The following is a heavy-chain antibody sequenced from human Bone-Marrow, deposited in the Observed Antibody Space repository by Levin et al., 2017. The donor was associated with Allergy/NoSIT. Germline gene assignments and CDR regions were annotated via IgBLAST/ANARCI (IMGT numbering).Heavy chain of an antibody. J-gene: IGHJ3*02. CDR2: IYPGDSDT. Sequence: ASVKVSCKGSGYSFNTHWIAWVRQMPGKGLEWMGIIYPGDSDTRYSPSFQGRATMSVDKSISTAYLQWRSLRASDTAIYYCAKLRREALRFDAFDIWGQGTMVTVSS. CDR1: GYSFNTHW. D-gene: IGHD3-16*01. CDR3: AKLRREALRFDAFDI. V-gene: IGHV5-51*01.